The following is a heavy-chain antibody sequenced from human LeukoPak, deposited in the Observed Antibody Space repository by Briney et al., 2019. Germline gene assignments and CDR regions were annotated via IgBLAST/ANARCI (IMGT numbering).Heavy chain of an antibody. V-gene: IGHV4-39*01. CDR2: IYYSGST. D-gene: IGHD3-22*01. CDR3: ARLKRITMIVVAFDAFDI. J-gene: IGHJ3*02. CDR1: GGSISSYY. Sequence: SETLSLTCTVSGGSISSYYWGWIRRPPGKGLEWIGSIYYSGSTYYNPSLKSRVTISVDTSKNQFSLKLSSVTAADTAVYYCARLKRITMIVVAFDAFDIWGQGTMVTVSS.